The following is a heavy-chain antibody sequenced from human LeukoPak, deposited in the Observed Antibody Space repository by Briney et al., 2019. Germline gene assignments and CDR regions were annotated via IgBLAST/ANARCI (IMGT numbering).Heavy chain of an antibody. V-gene: IGHV3-23*01. J-gene: IGHJ4*02. Sequence: GGSLRLSCAASGFTFSSYAMSWVRQAPGKGLEWVSTITGSGGGTYYADSVKGRFSISRDNSKNTLYLQMNSLRAEDTAVYYCSKLPVEDFWGQGTLVAVSS. D-gene: IGHD5-24*01. CDR1: GFTFSSYA. CDR3: SKLPVEDF. CDR2: ITGSGGGT.